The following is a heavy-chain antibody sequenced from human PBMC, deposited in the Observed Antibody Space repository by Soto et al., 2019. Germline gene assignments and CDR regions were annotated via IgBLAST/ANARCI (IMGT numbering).Heavy chain of an antibody. CDR3: AKENGFQFVNFGASGFDY. Sequence: EVQLLESGGGLVQPGGSLRPFCAASGFRFSSKALGWVRQAPGEGLEWVSIISGSGSSTYYTDSLKGRFTISRDNSKNMVYLEMNYLRAEDTAVYYCAKENGFQFVNFGASGFDYWGQGSLVSVSS. CDR1: GFRFSSKA. V-gene: IGHV3-23*01. CDR2: ISGSGSST. D-gene: IGHD6-6*01. J-gene: IGHJ4*02.